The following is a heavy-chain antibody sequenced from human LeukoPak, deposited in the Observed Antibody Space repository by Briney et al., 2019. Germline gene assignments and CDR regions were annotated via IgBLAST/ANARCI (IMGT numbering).Heavy chain of an antibody. CDR2: ISSSGRTI. CDR1: GFTFDDYA. J-gene: IGHJ4*02. Sequence: GGSLRLSCTASGFTFDDYAMHWVRQAPGKGLECISYISSSGRTIYYADSLKGRFTVSRDNAKNSLYLRMNNLRAEDTAVYYCARGEYYFDYWGQGTLVTVSS. V-gene: IGHV3-48*03. CDR3: ARGEYYFDY.